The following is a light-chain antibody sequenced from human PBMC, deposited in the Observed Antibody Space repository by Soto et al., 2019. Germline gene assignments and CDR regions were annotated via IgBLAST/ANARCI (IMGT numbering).Light chain of an antibody. J-gene: IGLJ3*02. CDR1: SSDVGGYNY. CDR2: EVS. CDR3: SSYTSSSTRV. Sequence: QSALTQPVSVSGSPGQSITIYCTGTSSDVGGYNYVSWYQQHPGKAPKLMIYEVSNRPSGVSNRFSGSKSGNTASLTISGLQAEDEADYYCSSYTSSSTRVFGGGTKVTVL. V-gene: IGLV2-14*01.